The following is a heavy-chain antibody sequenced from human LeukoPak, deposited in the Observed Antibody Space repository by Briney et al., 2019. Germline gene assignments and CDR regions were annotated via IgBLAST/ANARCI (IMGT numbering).Heavy chain of an antibody. V-gene: IGHV4-59*01. D-gene: IGHD3-10*01. CDR3: ARDRLTMVRGVIIPSGYGMDV. CDR2: IYYSGST. Sequence: PSETLSLTCTVCGVSISSYYWSWLRQPPGKGVEWIGYIYYSGSTNYNPSLKSRVTISVDTSKNQFSLKLSSVTAADTAVYYCARDRLTMVRGVIIPSGYGMDVWGKGTTVTVSS. J-gene: IGHJ6*04. CDR1: GVSISSYY.